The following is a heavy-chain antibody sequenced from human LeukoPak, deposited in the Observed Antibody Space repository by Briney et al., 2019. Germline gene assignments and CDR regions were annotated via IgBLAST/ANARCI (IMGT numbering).Heavy chain of an antibody. CDR2: IKGDGSHT. CDR1: GSPFINTW. D-gene: IGHD3-9*01. Sequence: GGPLSPPCAAPGSPFINTWRPGARRPPGKGWGGVSRIKGDGSHTIYADSVKGRFTISRDNAKNTLYLQMKSLRAEDTAVYYCVRDWDHFDFDSWGQGTLVTVSS. V-gene: IGHV3-74*01. CDR3: VRDWDHFDFDS. J-gene: IGHJ5*01.